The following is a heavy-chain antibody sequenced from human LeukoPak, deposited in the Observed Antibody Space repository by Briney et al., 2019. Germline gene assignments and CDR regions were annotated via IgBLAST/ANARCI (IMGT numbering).Heavy chain of an antibody. V-gene: IGHV1-2*02. J-gene: IGHJ6*03. Sequence: ASVKVSCKASGYSFTGYYMHWVRQAPGQGLEWMGWINPNSRGTNYAQKFQGRVTMTRDTSISTAYMELSRLRSDDTAVYYCARDQDGIPAADPYYYYYMDGWGKGTTVTVSS. CDR3: ARDQDGIPAADPYYYYYMDG. CDR2: INPNSRGT. CDR1: GYSFTGYY. D-gene: IGHD6-13*01.